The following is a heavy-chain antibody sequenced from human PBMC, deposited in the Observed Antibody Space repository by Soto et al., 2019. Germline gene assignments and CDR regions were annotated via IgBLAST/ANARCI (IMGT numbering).Heavy chain of an antibody. CDR2: ISGSGGST. CDR1: GFTFSSYA. Sequence: GGSLRLSCAASGFTFSSYAMSWVRQAPGKGLEWVSAISGSGGSTYYADSVKGRFTISRDNSKNTLYLQMNSLRAEDTAVYYCAKDYHSGRRDYGDYSDYWGQGTLVTVSS. V-gene: IGHV3-23*01. CDR3: AKDYHSGRRDYGDYSDY. D-gene: IGHD4-17*01. J-gene: IGHJ4*02.